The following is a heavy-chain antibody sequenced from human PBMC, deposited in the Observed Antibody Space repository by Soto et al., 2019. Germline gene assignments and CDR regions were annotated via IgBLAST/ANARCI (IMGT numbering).Heavy chain of an antibody. D-gene: IGHD3-10*01. Sequence: SETLSLTCTVSGGSISSYYWTWIRQPPGKGLEWIGYMYYSGSTNYNPSLKSRVTISVDTSKNQFSLKLSSVTAADTAVYYCARGERDDYYGSGSYNKGYYFDYWGQGTLVTVSS. V-gene: IGHV4-59*12. J-gene: IGHJ4*02. CDR1: GGSISSYY. CDR2: MYYSGST. CDR3: ARGERDDYYGSGSYNKGYYFDY.